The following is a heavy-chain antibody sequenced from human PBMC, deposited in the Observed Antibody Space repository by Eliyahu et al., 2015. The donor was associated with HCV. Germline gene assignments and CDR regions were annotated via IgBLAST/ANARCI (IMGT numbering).Heavy chain of an antibody. J-gene: IGHJ3*02. V-gene: IGHV3-74*03. CDR2: IDSXGGXS. CDR1: GXTFNNYW. Sequence: EVQLVESGGGLVQPGGSLRLSCASXGXTFNNYWXHWVRQAPGKGXVXGSXIDSXGGXSTYAASVKGRFAIPRDNAKNTLYLQMNNLRAEDTAVYYCARGIRGSRAFDIWGHGTMVTVSS. CDR3: ARGIRGSRAFDI. D-gene: IGHD1-26*01.